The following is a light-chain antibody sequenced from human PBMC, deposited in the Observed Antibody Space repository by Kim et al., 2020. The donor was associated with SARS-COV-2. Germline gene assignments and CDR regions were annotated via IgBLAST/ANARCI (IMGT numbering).Light chain of an antibody. Sequence: SSELTQDPAVSVALGQTVTITCQGDSLRGSYASWYQQKPGQAPLLVIYGDTNRPSGIPDRFSGSSSGDTTSLTITGVQAEDEADYYCHSRDTSDDHVIFG. CDR1: SLRGSY. CDR3: HSRDTSDDHVI. V-gene: IGLV3-19*01. J-gene: IGLJ2*01. CDR2: GDT.